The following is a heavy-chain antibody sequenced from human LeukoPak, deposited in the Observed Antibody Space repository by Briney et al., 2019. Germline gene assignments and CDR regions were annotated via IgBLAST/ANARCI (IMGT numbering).Heavy chain of an antibody. Sequence: GASVKVSCKASGYTFTSYDINWVRQATGQGLEWMGWMNPNSGNTGYAQKFQGRVTMTRNTSISTAYMELSSLRSEDTAVYYCARESQELHYDFWSGYYAYYMDVWGKGTTVTVSS. D-gene: IGHD3-3*01. CDR3: ARESQELHYDFWSGYYAYYMDV. CDR1: GYTFTSYD. CDR2: MNPNSGNT. V-gene: IGHV1-8*01. J-gene: IGHJ6*03.